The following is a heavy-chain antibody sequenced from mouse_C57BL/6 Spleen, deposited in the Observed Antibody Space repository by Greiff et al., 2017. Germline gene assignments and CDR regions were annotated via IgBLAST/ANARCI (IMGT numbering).Heavy chain of an antibody. D-gene: IGHD1-1*01. V-gene: IGHV1-83*01. J-gene: IGHJ4*01. Sequence: VQLQQSGPELVKPGASVKMSCKASGYTFTDYYMHWVKPKPGKGLEWIGEIYPGSGNTYSNAKFKGKATLTADTSSSTAYMQLSSLPSEDSAVYVCARPCITTVRGQGTSVTVSS. CDR3: RPCITTV. CDR2: YPGSGNTY. CDR1: YTFTDYYM.